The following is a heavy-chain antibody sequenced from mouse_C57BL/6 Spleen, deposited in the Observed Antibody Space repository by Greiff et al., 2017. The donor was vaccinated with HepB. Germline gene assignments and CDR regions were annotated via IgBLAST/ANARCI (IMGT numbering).Heavy chain of an antibody. CDR3: AREGLGRRGFDY. CDR1: GYAFTNDL. D-gene: IGHD4-1*01. CDR2: INPGSGGT. Sequence: QVQLQQSGAELVRPGTSVKVCCKASGYAFTNDLIEWVKQRPGQGLEWIGVINPGSGGTNYNEKFKGKATLTADKSSSTAYMQLSSLTSEDSAVYFCAREGLGRRGFDYWGQGTTLTVSS. J-gene: IGHJ2*01. V-gene: IGHV1-54*01.